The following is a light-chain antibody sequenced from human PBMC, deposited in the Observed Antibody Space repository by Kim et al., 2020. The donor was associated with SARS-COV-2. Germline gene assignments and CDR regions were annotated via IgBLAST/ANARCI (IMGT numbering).Light chain of an antibody. CDR1: SSDVGDYKY. V-gene: IGLV2-8*01. CDR3: SSYSGIGSSYV. J-gene: IGLJ1*01. Sequence: QSVTIPCTGTSSDVGDYKYVSWYQQHPGKAPKLIIYEVTRRPSGVPNRFSGSRSGNTASLTVSGLQADDEADYYCSSYSGIGSSYVFGTGTKVTVL. CDR2: EVT.